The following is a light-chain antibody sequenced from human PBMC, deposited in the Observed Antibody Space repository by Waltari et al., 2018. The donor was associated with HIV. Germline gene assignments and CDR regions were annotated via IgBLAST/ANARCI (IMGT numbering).Light chain of an antibody. CDR3: HQWSNWPLT. CDR1: QSVRSS. V-gene: IGKV3-11*01. J-gene: IGKJ3*01. Sequence: EIVLTQSPATLSLSPGERATLSCRASQSVRSSLAWYQRKTGQAPRLLIYDASKRASGIPARFSGSGFGTDFTLTISSLEPEDFALYYCHQWSNWPLTFGPGTKVDMK. CDR2: DAS.